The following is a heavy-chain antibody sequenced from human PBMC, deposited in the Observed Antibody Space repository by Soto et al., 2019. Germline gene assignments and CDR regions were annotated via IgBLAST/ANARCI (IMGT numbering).Heavy chain of an antibody. CDR2: ISGSGGST. J-gene: IGHJ3*02. V-gene: IGHV3-23*01. CDR3: AKPDPLGYCSGGSCYRDAFDI. Sequence: SLRLSCAASGFTFCSYSMSWVRPAPGEGLGWVSAISGSGGSTYYADSVKGRFTISRDNSKNTLYLQMNSLRAEDTAVYYCAKPDPLGYCSGGSCYRDAFDIWGQGAMVTVSS. D-gene: IGHD2-15*01. CDR1: GFTFCSYS.